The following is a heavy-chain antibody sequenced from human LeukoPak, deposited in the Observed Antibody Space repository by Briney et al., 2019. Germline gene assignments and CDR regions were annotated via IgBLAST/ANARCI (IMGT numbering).Heavy chain of an antibody. Sequence: PGVSLRLSCAASGFTFSNYGMHWVRQAPGKGLEWVAFIRNDDGSNKYYADSVKGRFTISRDNSKNTVHLQMNSLGVEDTAVYYCAKDEAQYFQHWGQGTLVTVSA. J-gene: IGHJ1*01. CDR1: GFTFSNYG. CDR2: IRNDDGSNK. V-gene: IGHV3-30*02. CDR3: AKDEAQYFQH.